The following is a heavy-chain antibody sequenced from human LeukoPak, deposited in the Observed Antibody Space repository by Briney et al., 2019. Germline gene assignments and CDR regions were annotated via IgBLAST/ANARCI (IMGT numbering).Heavy chain of an antibody. CDR2: IYPGDSDT. V-gene: IGHV5-51*01. Sequence: GASVKVSCKASGYTFTSYWIAWVRQVPGKGLEWMGIIYPGDSDTRYSPSFQGQVTISADKSISTAYLQWSSLKASDTAMYYCARGRLSGGGKNFDYWGQGTLVTVSS. D-gene: IGHD4-23*01. CDR3: ARGRLSGGGKNFDY. J-gene: IGHJ4*02. CDR1: GYTFTSYW.